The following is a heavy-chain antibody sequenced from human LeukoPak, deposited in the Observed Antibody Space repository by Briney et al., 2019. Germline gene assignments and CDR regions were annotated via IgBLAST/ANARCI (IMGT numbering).Heavy chain of an antibody. J-gene: IGHJ6*03. CDR1: GGSFSGYY. D-gene: IGHD6-6*01. CDR3: ARRRQLPPAHYYYMDV. V-gene: IGHV4-34*01. Sequence: KPSETLCLTCAVYGGSFSGYYWSWIRQPPGKGLEWIGEINHSGSTNYNPSLKSRVTISVDTSKNQFSLKLSSVTAADTAVYYCARRRQLPPAHYYYMDVWGKGTTVTVSS. CDR2: INHSGST.